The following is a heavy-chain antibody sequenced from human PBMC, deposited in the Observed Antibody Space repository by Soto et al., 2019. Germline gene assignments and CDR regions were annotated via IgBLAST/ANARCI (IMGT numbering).Heavy chain of an antibody. J-gene: IGHJ6*03. CDR1: GGSISSSSYY. Sequence: SETLSLTCTVSGGSISSSSYYWGWIRQPPGKGLEWIGSIYYSGSTYYNPSLKSRVTISVDTSKNQFSLKLSSVTAADTAVYYCARQRTTVTQGGIGYYYYYMDVWGKGTTVTVSS. D-gene: IGHD4-17*01. V-gene: IGHV4-39*01. CDR2: IYYSGST. CDR3: ARQRTTVTQGGIGYYYYYMDV.